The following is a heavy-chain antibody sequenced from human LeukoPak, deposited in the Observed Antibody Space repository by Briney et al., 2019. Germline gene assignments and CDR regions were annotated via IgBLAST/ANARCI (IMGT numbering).Heavy chain of an antibody. CDR1: GGTFISYA. CDR3: ARGPDIVVVVAVSNPTDY. D-gene: IGHD2-15*01. J-gene: IGHJ4*02. V-gene: IGHV1-2*02. CDR2: INPNSGGT. Sequence: GXSVKVSCKASGGTFISYAISWVRQAPGQGLEWMGWINPNSGGTNYAQKFQGRVTMTRDTSISTAYMELSRLRSDDTAVYYCARGPDIVVVVAVSNPTDYWGQGTLVTVSS.